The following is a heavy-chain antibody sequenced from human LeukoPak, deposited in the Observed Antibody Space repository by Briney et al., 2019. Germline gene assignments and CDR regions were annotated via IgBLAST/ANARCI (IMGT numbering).Heavy chain of an antibody. CDR3: ARDRVGRVYYFDY. Sequence: GGSLRLSCAASGFTVSCYWMSWVRQAPGKGLEWVANIKQDGSEKYYVDSVKGRFTISRDNAKNSLYLQMNSLRAEDTAVYYCARDRVGRVYYFDYWGQGTLVTVSS. J-gene: IGHJ4*02. D-gene: IGHD1-26*01. CDR2: IKQDGSEK. V-gene: IGHV3-7*01. CDR1: GFTVSCYW.